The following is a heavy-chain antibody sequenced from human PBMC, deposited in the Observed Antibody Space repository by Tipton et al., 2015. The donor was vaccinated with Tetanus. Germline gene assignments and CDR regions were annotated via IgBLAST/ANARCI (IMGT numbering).Heavy chain of an antibody. CDR1: GGSISSYY. J-gene: IGHJ5*02. CDR3: ARGKDPTPQIRRGHGVWFDP. Sequence: TLSLTCTVSGGSISSYYWTWIRQPPGRGLEWIGYVHYRGSTNYSPSLRSRVTLSVDTSKNQFSLKLSSVTAADTAVYYCARGKDPTPQIRRGHGVWFDPWVQGTLVTVSS. D-gene: IGHD2-15*01. V-gene: IGHV4-59*01. CDR2: VHYRGST.